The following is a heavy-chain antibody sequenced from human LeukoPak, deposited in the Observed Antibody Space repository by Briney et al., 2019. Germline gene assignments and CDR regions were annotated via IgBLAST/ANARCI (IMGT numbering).Heavy chain of an antibody. CDR3: AVAHYDSSGYYSSSRYNWFDP. J-gene: IGHJ5*02. CDR2: GYYSGST. CDR1: GGSISTYF. V-gene: IGHV4-59*08. Sequence: SETLSLTCTVSGGSISTYFWSWIRQPPGKGLEWIGYGYYSGSTNYDPSLKSRVTVSVDTSKNQFSLKLSSVTAADTAVYYCAVAHYDSSGYYSSSRYNWFDPWGQGTLVTVSS. D-gene: IGHD3-22*01.